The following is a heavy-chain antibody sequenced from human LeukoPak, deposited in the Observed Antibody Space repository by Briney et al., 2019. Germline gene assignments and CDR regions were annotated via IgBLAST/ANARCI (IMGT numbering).Heavy chain of an antibody. CDR2: INHSGST. Sequence: SETLSLTCAVSGGSISSGGYSWSWIRQPPGKGLEWIGEINHSGSTNYNPSLKSRVTISVDTSKNQFSLKLSSVTAADTAVYYCARDVSGSYHYWGQGTLVTVSS. CDR3: ARDVSGSYHY. J-gene: IGHJ4*02. CDR1: GGSISSGGYS. D-gene: IGHD1-26*01. V-gene: IGHV4-61*08.